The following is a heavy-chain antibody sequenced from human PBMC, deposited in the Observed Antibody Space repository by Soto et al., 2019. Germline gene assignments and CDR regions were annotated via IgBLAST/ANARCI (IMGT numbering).Heavy chain of an antibody. CDR3: ARRLDYDILTGTIVY. Sequence: EVQLLESGGALAQPGGSLRLSCAASGFAFSNYAMSWVRQAPGKGLEWVSAISNSGGNTYYADSVRGRFTISRDNSKYTLYLQMNSLRAEDTAVYFCARRLDYDILTGTIVYWGQGTLVTVSS. CDR2: ISNSGGNT. J-gene: IGHJ4*02. D-gene: IGHD3-9*01. V-gene: IGHV3-23*01. CDR1: GFAFSNYA.